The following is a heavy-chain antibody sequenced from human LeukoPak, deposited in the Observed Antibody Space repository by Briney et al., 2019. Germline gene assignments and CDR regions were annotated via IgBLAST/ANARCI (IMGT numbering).Heavy chain of an antibody. V-gene: IGHV4-30-4*08. D-gene: IGHD1-26*01. CDR3: ARSLVGATVYYFDY. Sequence: SETLSLTCTVSGGSISSGDYYWSWIRQPPGKGLEWIGYIYYSGSTYYNPSLKSRVTISVDTSKNHFSLKLSSVTAADTAVYYCARSLVGATVYYFDYWGQGTLVTVSS. CDR1: GGSISSGDYY. CDR2: IYYSGST. J-gene: IGHJ4*02.